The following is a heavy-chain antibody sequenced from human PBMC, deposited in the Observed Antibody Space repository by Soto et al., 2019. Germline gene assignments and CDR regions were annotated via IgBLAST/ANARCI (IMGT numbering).Heavy chain of an antibody. J-gene: IGHJ6*02. Sequence: SETLSLTCTVSGGSISSGGYYWSWIRHHPGKGLEWIGYIYYSGSTYYNPSLKSRVTISVDTSKNQFSLKLSSVTAADTAVYYCARGSSGWRYYYYYGMDVWGQRTTVTVSS. V-gene: IGHV4-31*03. CDR3: ARGSSGWRYYYYYGMDV. CDR1: GGSISSGGYY. D-gene: IGHD6-19*01. CDR2: IYYSGST.